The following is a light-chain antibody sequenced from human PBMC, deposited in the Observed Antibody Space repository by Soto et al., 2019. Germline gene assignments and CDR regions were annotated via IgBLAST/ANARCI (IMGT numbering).Light chain of an antibody. CDR3: QQYNNWPPNT. Sequence: IVMMQSPATLSVSPGERATLSCRASQSVSSNLAWYQQKPGQAPRLLIYGASTRATGIPGRFSGSGSGTEFTLTISSLQSEDFAVYYCQQYNNWPPNTFGQGTKLEIK. CDR1: QSVSSN. J-gene: IGKJ2*01. V-gene: IGKV3-15*01. CDR2: GAS.